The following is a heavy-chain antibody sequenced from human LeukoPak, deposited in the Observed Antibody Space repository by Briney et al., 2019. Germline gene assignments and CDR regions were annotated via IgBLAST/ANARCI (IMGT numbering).Heavy chain of an antibody. D-gene: IGHD2-2*01. CDR1: GFTFSSYA. Sequence: GGSLRLSCAASGFTFSSYAKSWVRQAPGKGLEWVSAISGSGGSTYYADSVKGRFTISRDNSKNTLYLQMNSLRAEDTAVYYGEKSRSEVPAAINYRGEETLVTASS. V-gene: IGHV3-23*01. J-gene: IGHJ4*02. CDR3: EKSRSEVPAAINY. CDR2: ISGSGGST.